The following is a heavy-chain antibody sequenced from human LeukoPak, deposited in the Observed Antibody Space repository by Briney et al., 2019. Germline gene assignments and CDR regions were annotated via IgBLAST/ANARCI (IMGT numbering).Heavy chain of an antibody. V-gene: IGHV4-4*02. CDR1: GGSISSNNW. J-gene: IGHJ4*02. Sequence: PSGTLSLTCAVSGGSISSNNWWGWVRQPPGKGLEWIGEIYHSGSPNYNPSLKSRVTISVDKSRNQFSLKLSSVAAADTAVYYCARDYGDYFDYWGQGTLVTVSS. CDR3: ARDYGDYFDY. D-gene: IGHD4-17*01. CDR2: IYHSGSP.